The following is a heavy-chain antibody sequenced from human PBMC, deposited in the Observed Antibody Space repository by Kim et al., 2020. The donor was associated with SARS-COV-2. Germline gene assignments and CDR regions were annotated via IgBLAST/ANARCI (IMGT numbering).Heavy chain of an antibody. V-gene: IGHV3-33*01. Sequence: GGSLRLSCAASGFAFSNYAMHWVRQAPGKGLEWVAVIWDDGSDKSHADSVKGRFTISRDNSKNTMYLQMNSLRAEDTAVYYCARAFGCNGGSCHSAWG. CDR1: GFAFSNYA. CDR3: ARAFGCNGGSCHSA. J-gene: IGHJ5*01. D-gene: IGHD2-15*01. CDR2: IWDDGSDK.